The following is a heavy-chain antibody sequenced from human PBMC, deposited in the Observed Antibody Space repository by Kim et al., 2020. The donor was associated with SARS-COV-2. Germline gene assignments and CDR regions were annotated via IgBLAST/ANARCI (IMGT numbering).Heavy chain of an antibody. Sequence: GGSLRLSCAASGFSFSDYNMNWVRQAPGKGLEWVSYISYSSSTTYYADSVKGRFTISRDNTKNTLYLQMNSLRVEDTAVYYCAKLADKSYSFDFWGRGTLVTVSS. CDR2: ISYSSSTT. J-gene: IGHJ4*02. V-gene: IGHV3-48*04. CDR1: GFSFSDYN. D-gene: IGHD2-21*01. CDR3: AKLADKSYSFDF.